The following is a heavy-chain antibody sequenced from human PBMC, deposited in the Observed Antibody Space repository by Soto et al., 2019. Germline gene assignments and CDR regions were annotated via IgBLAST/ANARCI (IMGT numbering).Heavy chain of an antibody. J-gene: IGHJ4*02. CDR1: GYTFTSYG. Sequence: QVQLVQARAKVKKPGASVKVSCKASGYTFTSYGIIWVRQAPGQGLEWMGWINPYNANTKYAQKVQGRVTMTTDTSTSTAYMELTSLRSDDTAVYYCAKGAGWEPEYYSDYWGQGTLVTVSS. CDR3: AKGAGWEPEYYSDY. V-gene: IGHV1-18*01. D-gene: IGHD1-26*01. CDR2: INPYNANT.